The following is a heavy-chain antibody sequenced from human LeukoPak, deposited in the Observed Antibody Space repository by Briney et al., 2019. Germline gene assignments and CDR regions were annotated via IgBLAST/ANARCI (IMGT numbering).Heavy chain of an antibody. Sequence: SETLSLTCAVYGGSFSGYYWSWIRQPPGKGLEWIGEINHSGSTNYNPSLKSRVTISVDTSKNQFSLKLSSVTAADTAVYHCARGRSSWYRNNNWFDPWGQGTLVTVSS. J-gene: IGHJ5*02. CDR1: GGSFSGYY. CDR2: INHSGST. V-gene: IGHV4-34*01. CDR3: ARGRSSWYRNNNWFDP. D-gene: IGHD6-13*01.